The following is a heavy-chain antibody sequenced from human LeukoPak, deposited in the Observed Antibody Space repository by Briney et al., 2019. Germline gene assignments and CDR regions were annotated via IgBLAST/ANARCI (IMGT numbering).Heavy chain of an antibody. Sequence: GASVKVSCKPSGGTFSTYTVSWVRQAPGQGLEWMGGIIPIFGTAKYAQKFQGRVTITTDESTSTAYMELSSLRSEDTAMYYCARDRSFSSPDAFDIWGQGTMVTVSS. J-gene: IGHJ3*02. D-gene: IGHD6-6*01. CDR2: IIPIFGTA. CDR1: GGTFSTYT. V-gene: IGHV1-69*05. CDR3: ARDRSFSSPDAFDI.